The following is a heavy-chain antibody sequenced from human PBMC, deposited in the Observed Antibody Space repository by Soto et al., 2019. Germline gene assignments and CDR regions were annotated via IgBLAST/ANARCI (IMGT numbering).Heavy chain of an antibody. Sequence: GSLRLSCAASGFTFSDYYMSWIRQAPGKGLEWVSYISSSGSTIYYADSVKGRFTISRDNAKNSLYLQMNSLRAEDTAVYYCARASTGYDYYYYYYMDVWGKGTTVTVSS. CDR1: GFTFSDYY. D-gene: IGHD5-12*01. CDR2: ISSSGSTI. CDR3: ARASTGYDYYYYYYMDV. V-gene: IGHV3-11*01. J-gene: IGHJ6*03.